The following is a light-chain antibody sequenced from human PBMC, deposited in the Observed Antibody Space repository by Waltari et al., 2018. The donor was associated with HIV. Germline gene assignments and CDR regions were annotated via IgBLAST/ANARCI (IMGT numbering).Light chain of an antibody. V-gene: IGLV1-44*01. CDR2: DDN. CDR1: RSNIGSNS. Sequence: QSVLTQPPSASGTLGQRVTISCSGRRSNIGSNSVNWYQQLPGTAPKLLISDDNRRPSGVPDRFSGSKSGTSASLAISGLQSEDEDDYYCAAWDDNVNGLFGGGTKLTVL. J-gene: IGLJ2*01. CDR3: AAWDDNVNGL.